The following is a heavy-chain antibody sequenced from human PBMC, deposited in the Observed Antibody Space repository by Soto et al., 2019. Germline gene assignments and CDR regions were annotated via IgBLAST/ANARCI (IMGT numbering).Heavy chain of an antibody. D-gene: IGHD6-13*01. CDR3: ARGPHCRSSCWYDY. V-gene: IGHV1-8*01. Sequence: ASVKVSCKASGYTFTSYDINWVRQATGQGLEWMRWMNPNSGNTGYAQKFQGRVTMTRNTSISTAYMELSSLRSEDTAVYYCARGPHCRSSCWYDYWGQGTLVTVSA. CDR2: MNPNSGNT. CDR1: GYTFTSYD. J-gene: IGHJ4*02.